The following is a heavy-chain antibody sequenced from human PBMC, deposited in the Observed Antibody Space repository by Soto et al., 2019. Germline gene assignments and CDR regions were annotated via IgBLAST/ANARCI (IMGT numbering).Heavy chain of an antibody. D-gene: IGHD3-16*01. Sequence: PSQTLSLTCVISGDSVSSNSVAWNWIRQSPSRGLEWLGRTYYRSQWYHDYAVSVKSRITINPDTSKNQFSLLLNSVTPEDSAVYYCERGINSLFDFWAQGTMVPVSS. CDR3: ERGINSLFDF. CDR1: GDSVSSNSVA. J-gene: IGHJ3*01. V-gene: IGHV6-1*01. CDR2: TYYRSQWYH.